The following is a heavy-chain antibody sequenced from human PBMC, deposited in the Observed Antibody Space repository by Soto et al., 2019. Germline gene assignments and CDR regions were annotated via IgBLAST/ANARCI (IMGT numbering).Heavy chain of an antibody. CDR3: ARDAGTDWFDT. CDR1: GYTFTSYA. CDR2: IRTYNGNT. J-gene: IGHJ5*02. D-gene: IGHD6-13*01. V-gene: IGHV1-18*01. Sequence: QVQLVQSGAEVEKPGASVKVSCKASGYTFTSYAISWVRQAPGQGLEWMGRIRTYNGNTNYGQKRQGRVTLTTDTSTSTAYMELRSLRSDDTAVYYCARDAGTDWFDTWGQGTLVTVSS.